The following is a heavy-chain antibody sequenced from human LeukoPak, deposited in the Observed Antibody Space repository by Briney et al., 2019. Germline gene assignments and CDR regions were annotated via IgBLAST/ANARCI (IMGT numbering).Heavy chain of an antibody. CDR2: IYHGGTT. CDR3: ARGEQELVYFDY. V-gene: IGHV4-4*02. J-gene: IGHJ4*02. D-gene: IGHD6-13*01. CDR1: GGSISSSDW. Sequence: PSETLSLTCAVSGGSISSSDWWSWVRQPPGKGLEWLGEIYHGGTTNYNPSLKSRVTISVDKSKNQFSLKLSSVTAADTAVYYCARGEQELVYFDYWGRGTLVTVSS.